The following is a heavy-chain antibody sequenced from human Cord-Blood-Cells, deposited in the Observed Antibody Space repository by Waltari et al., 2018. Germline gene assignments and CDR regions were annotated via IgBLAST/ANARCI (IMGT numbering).Heavy chain of an antibody. Sequence: APGKGLEWVAVISYDGSNKYYADSVKGRFTISRDNSKNTLYLQMNSLRAEDTAVYYCAKTTVNWNSLQGDYFDYWGQGTLVTVSS. CDR3: AKTTVNWNSLQGDYFDY. J-gene: IGHJ4*02. CDR2: ISYDGSNK. V-gene: IGHV3-30*18. D-gene: IGHD1-7*01.